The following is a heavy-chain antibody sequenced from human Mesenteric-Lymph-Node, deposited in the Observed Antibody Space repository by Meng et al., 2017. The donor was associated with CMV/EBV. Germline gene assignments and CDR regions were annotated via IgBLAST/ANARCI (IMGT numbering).Heavy chain of an antibody. CDR2: INTNSGGT. CDR3: AGYCGGGSCYAWEFDY. V-gene: IGHV1-2*02. CDR1: GYSFTGYY. Sequence: SVTVSCQASGYSFTGYYIHWVRQAPGQGLEWMGWINTNSGGTNYAQKLQGRVTMTRDTSIRTDYMELSRLRSDDTAVYYCAGYCGGGSCYAWEFDYWGQGALVTVSS. J-gene: IGHJ4*02. D-gene: IGHD2-15*01.